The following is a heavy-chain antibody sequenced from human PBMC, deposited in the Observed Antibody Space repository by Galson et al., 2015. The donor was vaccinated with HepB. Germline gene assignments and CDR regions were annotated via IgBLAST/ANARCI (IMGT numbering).Heavy chain of an antibody. CDR2: ISGSGAST. J-gene: IGHJ5*02. CDR1: GFTFSRYW. CDR3: AKTFDYGGNFGSPRSDP. V-gene: IGHV3-23*01. Sequence: SLRLSCAASGFTFSRYWMSWVRQAPGKGLEWVSAISGSGASTYYADSVKGRFTISRDNSKDTLYLQMNSLRAEDTAVYYCAKTFDYGGNFGSPRSDPWGQGTLVTVSS. D-gene: IGHD4-23*01.